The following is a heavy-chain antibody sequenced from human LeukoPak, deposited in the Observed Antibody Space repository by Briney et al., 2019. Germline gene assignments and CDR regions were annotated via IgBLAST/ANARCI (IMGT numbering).Heavy chain of an antibody. J-gene: IGHJ6*03. CDR3: ARATYYYGSGSYPYYYYYMDV. V-gene: IGHV3-13*01. CDR2: IGTAGDT. D-gene: IGHD3-10*01. CDR1: GFTFSSYD. Sequence: GGSLRLSCAASGFTFSSYDMHWVRQATGKGLEWVSAIGTAGDTYYPGSVKGRFTISRENAKNSLYLQMNSLRAGDTAVYYCARATYYYGSGSYPYYYYYMDVWGKGTTVTISS.